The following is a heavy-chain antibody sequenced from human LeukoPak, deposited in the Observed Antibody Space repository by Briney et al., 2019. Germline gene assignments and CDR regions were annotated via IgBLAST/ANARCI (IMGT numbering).Heavy chain of an antibody. D-gene: IGHD2-2*01. CDR1: GGYISSYY. Sequence: SETLSHTCTVSGGYISSYYWSWIRQPPGKGLEWIGYIFNSGSTNYNPSLKSRVTISVDTSKNQFSLKLSSVTAADTAVYFCALGDCSSTSCYVFDYWGQGTLVTVSS. V-gene: IGHV4-59*01. CDR2: IFNSGST. CDR3: ALGDCSSTSCYVFDY. J-gene: IGHJ4*02.